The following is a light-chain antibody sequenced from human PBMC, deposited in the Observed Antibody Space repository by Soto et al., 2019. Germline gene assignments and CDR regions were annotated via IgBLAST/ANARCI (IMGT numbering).Light chain of an antibody. CDR3: QQNYSPPPIT. CDR2: AAS. Sequence: DIQMTQSPSSLSASVGDRVTITCRASQSITRFLNWYQQKPGKAPRLLIYAASNLQSGVPSRFSGSGYGTDFALTISSVQPEDFATYYCQQNYSPPPITFGQGTRLEIK. J-gene: IGKJ5*01. V-gene: IGKV1-39*01. CDR1: QSITRF.